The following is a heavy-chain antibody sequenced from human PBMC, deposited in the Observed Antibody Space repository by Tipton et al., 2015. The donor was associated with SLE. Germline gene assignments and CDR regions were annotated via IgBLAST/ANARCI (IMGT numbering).Heavy chain of an antibody. D-gene: IGHD6-13*01. CDR2: ISDNGSGT. CDR3: AKRSETAAVSYYYYAMDV. Sequence: SLRLSCAASGFTFSSYAMSWVRQAPGKGLEWVSGISDNGSGTYYADSVKGRFTISRDNSKNTLYLQMNSLRAEDTAVYYCAKRSETAAVSYYYYAMDVWGQGTTVTVSS. CDR1: GFTFSSYA. V-gene: IGHV3-23*01. J-gene: IGHJ6*02.